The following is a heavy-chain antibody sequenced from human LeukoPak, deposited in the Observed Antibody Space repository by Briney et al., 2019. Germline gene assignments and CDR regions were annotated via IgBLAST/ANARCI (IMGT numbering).Heavy chain of an antibody. V-gene: IGHV1-69*04. Sequence: AVKVSCKASGGTFSSYAISWVRQAPGQGLEWMGRIIPILGIANYAQKFQGRVTITADKSTSTAYMELSSLRSEDTAVYYCARAPDLGGGSPLDYWGQGTLVTVSS. J-gene: IGHJ4*02. CDR1: GGTFSSYA. CDR2: IIPILGIA. CDR3: ARAPDLGGGSPLDY. D-gene: IGHD2-15*01.